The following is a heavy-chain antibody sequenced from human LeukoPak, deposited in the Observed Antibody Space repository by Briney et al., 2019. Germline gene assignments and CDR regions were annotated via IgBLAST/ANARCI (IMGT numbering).Heavy chain of an antibody. CDR2: IYYSGTT. CDR1: GGSISSYY. J-gene: IGHJ4*02. CDR3: ASARCSSTSCPFDY. D-gene: IGHD2-2*01. V-gene: IGHV4-59*01. Sequence: SETLSLTCTVSGGSISSYYWSWIRQPPGKGLEWIGYIYYSGTTNYNPSLKSRVTISVDTSKNQFSLKLSSVTAADTAVYYCASARCSSTSCPFDYWGQGTLVTVSS.